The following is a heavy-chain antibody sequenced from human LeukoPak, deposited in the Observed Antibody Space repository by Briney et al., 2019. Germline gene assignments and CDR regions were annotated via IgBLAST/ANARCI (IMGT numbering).Heavy chain of an antibody. CDR1: GGSISSSTDY. J-gene: IGHJ4*02. Sequence: SETLSLTCTVSGGSISSSTDYWGWIRQSPGKGLEGIGNIYYRGSTYYNPSLKSRVTISVDTSKNQFSLNLSSVTAADTAVYYCVLFAGSWIGPDYWGEGTLVTVSS. CDR2: IYYRGST. CDR3: VLFAGSWIGPDY. D-gene: IGHD6-13*01. V-gene: IGHV4-39*01.